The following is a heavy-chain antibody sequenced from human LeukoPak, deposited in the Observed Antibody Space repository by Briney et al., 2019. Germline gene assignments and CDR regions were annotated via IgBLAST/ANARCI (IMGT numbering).Heavy chain of an antibody. CDR1: GFTFSSTA. J-gene: IGHJ3*02. Sequence: PGGSLRLSCAASGFTFSSTAMAWVRQVPGKGLEWVPSIRDSGSNTFYADSVKGRFTISRYNSKNTLYMQMNRLRVEDTAVFYCAKARGLIDPFDIWGQGTMVTVSS. CDR3: AKARGLIDPFDI. CDR2: IRDSGSNT. V-gene: IGHV3-23*01. D-gene: IGHD3-10*01.